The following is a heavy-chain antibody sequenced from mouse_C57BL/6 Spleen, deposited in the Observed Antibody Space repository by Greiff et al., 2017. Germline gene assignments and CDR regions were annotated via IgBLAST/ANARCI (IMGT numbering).Heavy chain of an antibody. CDR3: AISYSNYGGYFDV. CDR1: GYTFTSYW. CDR2: IHPSDSDT. J-gene: IGHJ1*03. D-gene: IGHD2-5*01. Sequence: QVQLKQPGAELVKPGASVKVSCKASGYTFTSYWMHWVKQRPGQGLEWIGRIHPSDSDTNYNQKFKGKATLTVDKSSSTAYMQLSSLTSEDSAVYYCAISYSNYGGYFDVWGTGTTVTVSS. V-gene: IGHV1-74*01.